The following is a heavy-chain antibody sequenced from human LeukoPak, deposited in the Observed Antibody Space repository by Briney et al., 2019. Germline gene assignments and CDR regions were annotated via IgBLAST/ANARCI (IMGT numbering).Heavy chain of an antibody. V-gene: IGHV4-59*11. CDR3: ARDRGYSGSYHFDY. J-gene: IGHJ4*02. CDR2: IYYSGST. CDR1: GGSIGSHY. Sequence: KPSETLSLTCTVSGGSIGSHYWSWIRQPPGKGLEWIGYIYYSGSTNYNPSLKSRVTISVDTSKDQFSLKLSSVTAADTAVYYCARDRGYSGSYHFDYWGQGTLVTVSS. D-gene: IGHD1-26*01.